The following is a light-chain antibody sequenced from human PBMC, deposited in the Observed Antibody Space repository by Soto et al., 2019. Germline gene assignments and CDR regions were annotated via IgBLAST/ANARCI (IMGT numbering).Light chain of an antibody. CDR2: DVS. CDR1: SSDVGVYNY. CDR3: SSYTSSSTLDWV. V-gene: IGLV2-14*01. Sequence: QSALTQPASVSGSPGQSITISCTGTSSDVGVYNYVSWYQQHPGKAPKLMIYDVSNRPSGVSNRFSGSKSGNTASLTISGLQAEDEADYYCSSYTSSSTLDWVFGGGTKLTVL. J-gene: IGLJ3*02.